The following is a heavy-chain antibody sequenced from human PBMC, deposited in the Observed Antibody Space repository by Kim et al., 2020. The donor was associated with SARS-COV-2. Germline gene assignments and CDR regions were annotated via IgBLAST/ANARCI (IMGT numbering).Heavy chain of an antibody. V-gene: IGHV3-30*03. J-gene: IGHJ5*02. D-gene: IGHD2-21*01. Sequence: GGSLRLSCAASGFSFSNFGFHWVRQAPGQGLEWVAAISHDGIEKHYAAFERGRFTVSRDNYRSLFPLQLYGLRVEDTAVYFCASYQWCAVGIVVVKSAPGPWGEGVGVSVSS. CDR1: GFSFSNFG. CDR3: ASYQWCAVGIVVVKSAPGP. CDR2: ISHDGIEK.